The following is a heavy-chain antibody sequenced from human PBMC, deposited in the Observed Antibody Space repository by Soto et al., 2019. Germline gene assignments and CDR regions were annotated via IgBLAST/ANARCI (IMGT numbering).Heavy chain of an antibody. V-gene: IGHV4-30-4*01. D-gene: IGHD5-12*01. CDR3: TRLYTGYEAFDY. Sequence: XLSLTCSVSGGSINSGDYYWSWIRQSPGKGLEWIGYIYYSGSTYYNPSLKSRSTISIDTSKNQFFLDVDSVTAADTAVYYCTRLYTGYEAFDYWGQGTLVTASS. CDR1: GGSINSGDYY. CDR2: IYYSGST. J-gene: IGHJ4*02.